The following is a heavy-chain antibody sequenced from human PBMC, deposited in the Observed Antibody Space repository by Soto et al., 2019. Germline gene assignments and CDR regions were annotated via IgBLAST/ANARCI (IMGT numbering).Heavy chain of an antibody. Sequence: GGSLRLSCAASGFTFTNYAMNWVRQAPGKGLEWVSVISGSGESTYYADSVKGRFTISRDNSKNTLYLQMNSLRAEDTAVYFCAKDFGDIVVVVLAPYGMDVWGLGTTVTVSS. CDR2: ISGSGEST. V-gene: IGHV3-23*01. J-gene: IGHJ6*02. CDR3: AKDFGDIVVVVLAPYGMDV. D-gene: IGHD2-15*01. CDR1: GFTFTNYA.